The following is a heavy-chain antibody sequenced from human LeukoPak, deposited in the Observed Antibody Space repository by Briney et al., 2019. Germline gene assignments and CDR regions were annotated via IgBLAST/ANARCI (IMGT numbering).Heavy chain of an antibody. V-gene: IGHV1-69*06. CDR1: GGTFSSYA. CDR2: IIPIFGTA. J-gene: IGHJ4*02. CDR3: ARVGYSSSWYGY. D-gene: IGHD6-13*01. Sequence: ASVKVSCKASGGTFSSYAISWVRQAPGQGLEWMGGIIPIFGTANYAQKFQGRVTITADKSTSTAYMELSSLRSEDTAVYYCARVGYSSSWYGYWGQGTLVTVSS.